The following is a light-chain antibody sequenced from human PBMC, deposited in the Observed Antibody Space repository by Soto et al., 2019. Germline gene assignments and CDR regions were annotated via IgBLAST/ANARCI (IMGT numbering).Light chain of an antibody. Sequence: EIVLTQSPATLSLSPGERATLSCRASQSVTGSVAWYQQKPGQSPRLLIYRASDRASGIPARFTGSGSGTELTLTINSLEPEDFAVYYCQQRAKWPPTFGGGTKVEIK. CDR3: QQRAKWPPT. V-gene: IGKV3-11*01. J-gene: IGKJ4*01. CDR2: RAS. CDR1: QSVTGS.